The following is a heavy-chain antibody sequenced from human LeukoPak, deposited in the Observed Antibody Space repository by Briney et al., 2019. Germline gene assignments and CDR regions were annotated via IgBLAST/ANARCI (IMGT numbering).Heavy chain of an antibody. D-gene: IGHD5-12*01. CDR2: LDAGGGNT. J-gene: IGHJ4*02. CDR3: AKDEGYDPIFYLES. CDR1: GFTFYTYA. V-gene: IGHV3-23*01. Sequence: GGSLRLSCAASGFTFYTYAMTWVRQAPGKGLEWASALDAGGGNTYYADSVKGRFTISRDNSKNTVYLLMNTLSAEDTAVYYCAKDEGYDPIFYLESWGQGTLVTVSS.